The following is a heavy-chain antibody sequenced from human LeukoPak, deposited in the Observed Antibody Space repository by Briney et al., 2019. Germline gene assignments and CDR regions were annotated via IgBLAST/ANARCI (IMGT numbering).Heavy chain of an antibody. D-gene: IGHD6-19*01. CDR2: IYTSGST. CDR1: GGSISSYY. V-gene: IGHV4-4*07. J-gene: IGHJ5*02. Sequence: NPSETLSLTCTVSGGSISSYYWSWIRQPAGKGLEWIGRIYTSGSTNYNPSLKSRVTMSVDTSKNQFSLKLSPVTAADTAVYYCARDLSGIAVADNWFDPWGQGTLVTVSS. CDR3: ARDLSGIAVADNWFDP.